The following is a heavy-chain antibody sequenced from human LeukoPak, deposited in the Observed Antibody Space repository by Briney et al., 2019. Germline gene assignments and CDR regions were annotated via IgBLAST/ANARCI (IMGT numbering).Heavy chain of an antibody. CDR2: IKSKADGGTT. CDR1: GFTFSNAW. D-gene: IGHD3-22*01. J-gene: IGHJ4*02. CDR3: TTDLHYDSSGVFDY. V-gene: IGHV3-15*01. Sequence: GGSLRLSSAASGFTFSNAWMSWVRQAPGKGLEWVGRIKSKADGGTTDYAAPVKGRFTISRDDSKNTLYLQMNSLKTEDTAVYYCTTDLHYDSSGVFDYWGQGTLVTVSS.